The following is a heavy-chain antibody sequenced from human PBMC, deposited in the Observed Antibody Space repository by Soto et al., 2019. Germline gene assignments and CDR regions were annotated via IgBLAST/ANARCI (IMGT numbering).Heavy chain of an antibody. CDR2: ISANSGNT. CDR3: ARAGASDWNYVSSSS. D-gene: IGHD1-7*01. Sequence: ASVKVSCKASGYTFTSSGFNWVRQAPGQGLEWMGWISANSGNTNYAQNLQGRVTTTTDTSTSTAYMELRSLTSDDTAVYYCARAGASDWNYVSSSSWGQGTLVTVSS. V-gene: IGHV1-18*04. J-gene: IGHJ4*02. CDR1: GYTFTSSG.